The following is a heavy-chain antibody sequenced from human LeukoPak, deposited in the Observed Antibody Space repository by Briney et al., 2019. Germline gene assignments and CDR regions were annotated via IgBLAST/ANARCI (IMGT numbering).Heavy chain of an antibody. V-gene: IGHV4-34*01. J-gene: IGHJ6*04. CDR3: ARPVGSGSYYYYYGMDV. Sequence: SETLSLTCAVYGGSFSGYYWSWIRQPPGKGLEWIGEINHSGSTNYNPSLKSRVTISVDTSKNQFSLKLSSVTAADTAVYYRARPVGSGSYYYYYGMDVWGKGTTVTVSS. D-gene: IGHD3-10*01. CDR1: GGSFSGYY. CDR2: INHSGST.